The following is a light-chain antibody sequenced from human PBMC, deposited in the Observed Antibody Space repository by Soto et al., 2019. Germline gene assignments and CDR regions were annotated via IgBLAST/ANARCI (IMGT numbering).Light chain of an antibody. J-gene: IGKJ2*01. CDR3: QQYKSYWYT. Sequence: DIQMTQSPSTLSASVGDRVTITCRASQRISNWLAWYQQRPGKAPKLLIYKASSLESGVPSRFSGSGSGTEFTLTISSLQPDDFATYYCQQYKSYWYTFGQGTRLEIK. CDR1: QRISNW. V-gene: IGKV1-5*03. CDR2: KAS.